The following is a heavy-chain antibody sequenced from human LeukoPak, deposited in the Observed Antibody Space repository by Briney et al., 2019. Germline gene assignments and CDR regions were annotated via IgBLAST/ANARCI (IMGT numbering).Heavy chain of an antibody. J-gene: IGHJ4*02. CDR1: GYTFTSYY. Sequence: GASVKVSCKASGYTFTSYYMHWVRQAPGQGLEWMGWINPNSGGTNYAQKFQGRVTMTRDTSISTAYMELSRLRSDDTAVYYCARDWANTIFGVVLYFDYWGQGTLVTVSS. D-gene: IGHD3-3*01. CDR2: INPNSGGT. V-gene: IGHV1-2*02. CDR3: ARDWANTIFGVVLYFDY.